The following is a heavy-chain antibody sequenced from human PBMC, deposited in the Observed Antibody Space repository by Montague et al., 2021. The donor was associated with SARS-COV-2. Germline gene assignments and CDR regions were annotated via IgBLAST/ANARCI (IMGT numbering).Heavy chain of an antibody. V-gene: IGHV4-34*01. D-gene: IGHD3-10*01. CDR3: ARLRDGVVPSPILGVGPYYSYYYMDV. CDR1: GTSFSGYY. J-gene: IGHJ6*03. CDR2: INHGGST. Sequence: SETLSPTCAVHGTSFSGYYWNWIRQPPGKGLEWIGEINHGGSTKYSPSLKSRLTISAGTSKNQFSLKLTSVAAADTAVYYCARLRDGVVPSPILGVGPYYSYYYMDVWGRGTTVTVSS.